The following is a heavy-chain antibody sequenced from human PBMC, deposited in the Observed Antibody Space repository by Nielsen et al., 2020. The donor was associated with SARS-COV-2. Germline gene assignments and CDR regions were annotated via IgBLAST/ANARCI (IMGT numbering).Heavy chain of an antibody. CDR3: ARDPGVGVGEDGFDI. D-gene: IGHD2-2*01. V-gene: IGHV3-48*03. CDR1: GIGFSSYE. J-gene: IGHJ3*02. CDR2: ISPSAGTV. Sequence: GESLKISCAASGIGFSSYEMNWVRQAPGKGLEWVSYISPSAGTVYYADSVEGRFTISRDNAKNSVYLQLNSLRAEDTAVYYCARDPGVGVGEDGFDIWGQGTMVTVSS.